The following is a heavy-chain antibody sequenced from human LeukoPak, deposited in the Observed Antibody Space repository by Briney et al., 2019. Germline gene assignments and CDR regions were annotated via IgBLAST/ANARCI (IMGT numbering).Heavy chain of an antibody. V-gene: IGHV3-7*01. D-gene: IGHD1-26*01. J-gene: IGHJ4*02. CDR1: GLTFSSYW. CDR3: ARATEGAQPFDY. Sequence: PGGSLRLSCAASGLTFSSYWMSWVRQAPGKGLEGVANIKQDGSEKYYVDSVKGRFTISRDNAKNSLYLQMNSLRAEDTAVYYCARATEGAQPFDYWGQGTLVTVSS. CDR2: IKQDGSEK.